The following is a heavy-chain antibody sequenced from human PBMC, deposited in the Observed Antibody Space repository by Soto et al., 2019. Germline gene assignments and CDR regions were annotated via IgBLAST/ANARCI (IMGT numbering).Heavy chain of an antibody. V-gene: IGHV4-31*03. CDR2: IYYSGST. CDR3: ARLPHWGGCHDY. Sequence: SETLSLTCTVSGGSISSGGYYWSWIRQHPGKGLEWIGYIYYSGSTYYNPSLKSRVTISVDTSKNQFSLKLSSVTAADTAVYYCARLPHWGGCHDYWGQGTLVTVSS. D-gene: IGHD2-21*01. J-gene: IGHJ4*02. CDR1: GGSISSGGYY.